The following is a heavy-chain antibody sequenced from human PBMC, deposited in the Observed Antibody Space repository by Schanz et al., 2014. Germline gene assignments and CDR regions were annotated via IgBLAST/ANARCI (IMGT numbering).Heavy chain of an antibody. CDR1: GYTFTRYY. Sequence: QVQLVQSGAEVKKPGASVKVSCKASGYTFTRYYIHWVRQAPGQGLEWMGIINPSGGSITYAEKLQGSVNMTSDTSTSTVSMELSRLRSEDTAVYYCARNYGVTSAESDRYGMDVWGQGTTVTVSS. V-gene: IGHV1-46*01. CDR2: INPSGGSI. D-gene: IGHD4-17*01. J-gene: IGHJ6*02. CDR3: ARNYGVTSAESDRYGMDV.